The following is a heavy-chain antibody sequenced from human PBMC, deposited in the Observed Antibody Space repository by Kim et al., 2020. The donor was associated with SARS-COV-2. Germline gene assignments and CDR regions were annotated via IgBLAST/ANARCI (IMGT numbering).Heavy chain of an antibody. J-gene: IGHJ3*02. V-gene: IGHV1-46*01. D-gene: IGHD3-22*01. Sequence: ASVKVSCKASGYTFTSYYMHWVRQAPGQGLEWMGIINPSGGSTSYAQKFQGRVTMTRDTSTSTVYMELSSLRSEDTAVYYCARDAQSYYYDSSGAAFDIWGAGAIGSASS. CDR1: GYTFTSYY. CDR2: INPSGGST. CDR3: ARDAQSYYYDSSGAAFDI.